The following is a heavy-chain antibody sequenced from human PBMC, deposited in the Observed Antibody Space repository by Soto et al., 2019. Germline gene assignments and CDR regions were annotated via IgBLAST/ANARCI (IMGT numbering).Heavy chain of an antibody. V-gene: IGHV1-3*01. J-gene: IGHJ3*02. Sequence: ASVKVSCKASGYTFTSYSMHWVRQAPGQRLEWMGWINAGNGNTKYSQKFQGRVTITRDTSASTAYTELSSLRSEDTAVYYCARGTTVTTSAAFDIWGQGTMVTVSS. CDR2: INAGNGNT. CDR1: GYTFTSYS. D-gene: IGHD4-4*01. CDR3: ARGTTVTTSAAFDI.